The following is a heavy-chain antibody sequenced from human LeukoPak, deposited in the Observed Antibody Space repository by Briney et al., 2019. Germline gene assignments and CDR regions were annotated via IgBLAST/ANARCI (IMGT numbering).Heavy chain of an antibody. V-gene: IGHV3-64D*09. CDR1: GFTFSNFP. CDR2: VSSDGGST. Sequence: QPGGSLRLSCSASGFTFSNFPMHWVRQAPGKGLEYVSAVSSDGGSTYYADSVRGRFTISRDNSRNTLSLQMGSLRAEDMAVYYCVKAILFGSVSYYADWGQGTLVTVSS. CDR3: VKAILFGSVSYYAD. D-gene: IGHD3-22*01. J-gene: IGHJ4*02.